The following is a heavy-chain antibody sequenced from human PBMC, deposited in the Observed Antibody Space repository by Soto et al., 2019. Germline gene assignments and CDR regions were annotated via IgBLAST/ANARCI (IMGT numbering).Heavy chain of an antibody. CDR2: ISAYNGNT. V-gene: IGHV1-18*01. CDR1: GYTFTSYG. CDR3: ARGAGGYNPLY. D-gene: IGHD5-12*01. Sequence: QVQLVQSGAEVKKPGASVKVSCKASGYTFTSYGISWVRQAPGQGLEWMGWISAYNGNTNYAQKLQGRVTMTTDTSTSTAYGEVRSLRCDGRAVYCGARGAGGYNPLYWGQGTLVTVSS. J-gene: IGHJ4*02.